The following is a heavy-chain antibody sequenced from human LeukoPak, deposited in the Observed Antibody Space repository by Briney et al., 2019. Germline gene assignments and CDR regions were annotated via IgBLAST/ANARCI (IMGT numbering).Heavy chain of an antibody. CDR2: IKSKTDGGTT. D-gene: IGHD5-12*01. J-gene: IGHJ6*03. CDR3: TTAGYSGYDFRLIYYYMDV. V-gene: IGHV3-15*01. Sequence: GGSLRLSCAASGFTFSNAWMSWVRQAPGKGLEWVGRIKSKTDGGTTDYAAPVKGRFTISRDDSKNTLYLQMNSLKTEDTAVYYCTTAGYSGYDFRLIYYYMDVWGKGTTVTISS. CDR1: GFTFSNAW.